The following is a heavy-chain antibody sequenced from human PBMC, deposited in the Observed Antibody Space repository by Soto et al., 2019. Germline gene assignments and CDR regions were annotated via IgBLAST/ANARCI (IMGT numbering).Heavy chain of an antibody. CDR2: SIPIFGTA. J-gene: IGHJ5*02. Sequence: QVQLVQSGAEVKKPGSSVKVSCKASGGTFSSYAISWVRQAPGQGLEWMGGSIPIFGTANYAQKFQGRVTITADDSTSTAYMELSSLRSEDTAVYYCARDHVVPAAAMIYVSHNWFDPWGQGTLVTVSS. V-gene: IGHV1-69*01. D-gene: IGHD2-2*01. CDR3: ARDHVVPAAAMIYVSHNWFDP. CDR1: GGTFSSYA.